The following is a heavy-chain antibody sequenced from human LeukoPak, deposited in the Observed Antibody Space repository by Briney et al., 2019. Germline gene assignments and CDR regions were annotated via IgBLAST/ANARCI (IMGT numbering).Heavy chain of an antibody. J-gene: IGHJ4*02. D-gene: IGHD6-13*01. CDR1: GFTFSRYW. V-gene: IGHV3-74*01. Sequence: GGSLRLSCAASGFTFSRYWMHWVRQAPGKGLVWVARIKNDGSTTIYADSVKGRFTISRDNAKNSPYLQMNSLRAEDTAVYYCARDRRHVAAAGTDYWGQGTLVTVSS. CDR3: ARDRRHVAAAGTDY. CDR2: IKNDGSTT.